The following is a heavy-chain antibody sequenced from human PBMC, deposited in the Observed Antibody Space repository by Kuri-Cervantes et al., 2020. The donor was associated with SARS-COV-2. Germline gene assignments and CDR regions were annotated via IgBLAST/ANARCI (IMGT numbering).Heavy chain of an antibody. D-gene: IGHD6-13*01. CDR1: GFTFGSYA. J-gene: IGHJ4*02. CDR2: ISYDGSNK. V-gene: IGHV3-30-3*01. Sequence: GGSLRLSCAASGFTFGSYAMHWVRQAPGKGLEWVAVISYDGSNKYYADSVKGRFTISRDNSKSTLYLQMNSLRAEDTAVYYCARPGAGYRRNPPDYWGQGTLVTVSS. CDR3: ARPGAGYRRNPPDY.